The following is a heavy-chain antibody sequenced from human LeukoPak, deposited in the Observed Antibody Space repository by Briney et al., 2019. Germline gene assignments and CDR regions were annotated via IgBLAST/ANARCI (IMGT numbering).Heavy chain of an antibody. CDR2: ISSSGSTI. J-gene: IGHJ4*02. D-gene: IGHD4-17*01. V-gene: IGHV3-11*04. Sequence: PGGSLRLSCAASGFTFSDYYMSWIRQAPGKGLEWVSYISSSGSTIYYADSVKGRFTISRDNAKNSLYLQMNSLRAEDTAVYYCAKLPDYGDLVNFDYWGQGTLVTVSS. CDR1: GFTFSDYY. CDR3: AKLPDYGDLVNFDY.